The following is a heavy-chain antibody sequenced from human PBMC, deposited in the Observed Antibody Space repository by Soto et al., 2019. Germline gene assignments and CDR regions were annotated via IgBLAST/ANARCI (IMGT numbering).Heavy chain of an antibody. CDR1: GASITSGDYY. CDR2: IYYSGST. CDR3: ARFNWYFDL. J-gene: IGHJ2*01. Sequence: SETLSLTCSVSGASITSGDYYWSWIRQPPGKGLEWIGYIYYSGSTNYNPSLKSRVTISVDTSKNQFSLKLSSVTAADTAVYYCARFNWYFDLWGRGTLVTVS. V-gene: IGHV4-61*08.